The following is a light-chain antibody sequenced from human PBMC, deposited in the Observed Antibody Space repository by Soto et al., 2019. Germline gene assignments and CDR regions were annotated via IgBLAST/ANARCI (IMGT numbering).Light chain of an antibody. Sequence: EIVLTQSPGTLSFSPGERATLSCRSSHRVSSNYLAWYQQKPCQAPRLLINDVSSRATGIPDRFSGSGSGTDFTLTISRLEPVDFAVYYCQQYGISPTFGQGTKGEIK. CDR1: HRVSSNY. CDR2: DVS. V-gene: IGKV3-20*01. CDR3: QQYGISPT. J-gene: IGKJ1*01.